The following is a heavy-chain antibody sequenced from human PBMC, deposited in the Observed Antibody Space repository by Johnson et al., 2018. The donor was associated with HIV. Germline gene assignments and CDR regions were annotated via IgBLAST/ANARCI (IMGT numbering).Heavy chain of an antibody. V-gene: IGHV3-30*02. CDR2: IRYDGSNK. Sequence: QVQLVESGGGVVQPGVSLRLSCAASGFTFSSYGMHWVRQAPGQGLEWVAFIRYDGSNKYYADSVKGRFTISRDNSKNTLYLQMNSLRAEDTAVYYCASDSSSWYGSAFDIWGQGTIVTVSS. CDR1: GFTFSSYG. CDR3: ASDSSSWYGSAFDI. D-gene: IGHD6-13*01. J-gene: IGHJ3*02.